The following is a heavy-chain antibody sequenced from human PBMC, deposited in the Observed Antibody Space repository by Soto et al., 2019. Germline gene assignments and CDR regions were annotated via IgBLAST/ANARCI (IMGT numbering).Heavy chain of an antibody. CDR3: ARESGAPSSAEGKEG. V-gene: IGHV1-18*01. D-gene: IGHD3-10*01. Sequence: QVQLVQSGAEVKKPGASVKVSCKASGYTFTRSGISWVRQAPGQGPEWMGWISSYNGDTNYAQTFQGRVTMTTDTSTGTANLELRSLRSDATAAYYGARESGAPSSAEGKEGWGQGPRVTVSA. CDR1: GYTFTRSG. J-gene: IGHJ4*03. CDR2: ISSYNGDT.